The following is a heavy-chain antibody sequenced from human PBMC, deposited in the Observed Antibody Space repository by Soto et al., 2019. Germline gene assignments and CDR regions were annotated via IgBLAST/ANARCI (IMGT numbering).Heavy chain of an antibody. J-gene: IGHJ6*02. CDR3: AKDTYLDYSDSSGYYPWYYYGLDV. Sequence: EVQLLESGGGLVQPGGSLRLSCAASGFTFSSYAMSWVRQAPGKGLEWVSAISGSGDSTYYADSVKGRFAISRDNSKNTFYLQMNRLRAEDTAVYYCAKDTYLDYSDSSGYYPWYYYGLDVWGQGTTVTVSS. D-gene: IGHD3-22*01. CDR1: GFTFSSYA. CDR2: ISGSGDST. V-gene: IGHV3-23*01.